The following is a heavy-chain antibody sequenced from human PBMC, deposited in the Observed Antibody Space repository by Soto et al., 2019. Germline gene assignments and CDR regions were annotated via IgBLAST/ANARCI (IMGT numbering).Heavy chain of an antibody. Sequence: PGGSLRLSCAASGFTFSSYSMNWVRQAPGKGLEWVSSISSSSSYIYYADSVKGRFTISRDNAKNSLYLQMNSLRAEDTAVYYCARDLSDYIWGSYRPTNWFDPWGQGTLVTVSS. J-gene: IGHJ5*02. CDR3: ARDLSDYIWGSYRPTNWFDP. D-gene: IGHD3-16*02. V-gene: IGHV3-21*01. CDR2: ISSSSSYI. CDR1: GFTFSSYS.